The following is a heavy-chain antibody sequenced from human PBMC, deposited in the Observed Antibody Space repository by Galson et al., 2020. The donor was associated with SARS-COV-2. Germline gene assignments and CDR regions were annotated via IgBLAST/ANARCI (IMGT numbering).Heavy chain of an antibody. CDR2: IPYSEST. CDR1: GDSITSKSSY. D-gene: IGHD6-19*01. CDR3: AVSAWYDPKHFDY. V-gene: IGHV4-39*01. J-gene: IGHJ4*02. Sequence: SDTLSPTCAVSGDSITSKSSYWGWIRQPPGKGPEWIASIPYSESTYYNPSLKSRVTMSVDTSENQFSLKLGSLTAADTAVYYCAVSAWYDPKHFDYWGQGTLVTVSS.